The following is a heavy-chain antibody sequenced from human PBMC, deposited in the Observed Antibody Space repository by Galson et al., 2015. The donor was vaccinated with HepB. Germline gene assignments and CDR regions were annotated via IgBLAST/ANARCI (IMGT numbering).Heavy chain of an antibody. J-gene: IGHJ4*02. V-gene: IGHV2-5*01. CDR2: IYWNDDR. CDR3: AHHDILTGYYEFDY. Sequence: PALVNPTQTLTLTCTCSGFSLSTSGVGVGWIRQPPGKALEWLALIYWNDDRRYSPSLKNRLTITKDTPKNQVVLTMTNMDPVDTATYYCAHHDILTGYYEFDYWGQGTLVTVSS. CDR1: GFSLSTSGVG. D-gene: IGHD3-9*01.